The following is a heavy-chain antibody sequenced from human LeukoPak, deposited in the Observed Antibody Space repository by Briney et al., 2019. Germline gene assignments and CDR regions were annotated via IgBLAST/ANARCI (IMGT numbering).Heavy chain of an antibody. CDR1: GDSVSSKSAG. J-gene: IGHJ4*02. CDR2: TYYRSKWRN. CDR3: ARNFDFDY. Sequence: SQTLSLTCAISGDSVSSKSAGWNWIRQSPSRGLEWLGRTYYRSKWRNDYAVSVKSRININAETSKNQFSLKLSSVTAADTAVYYCARNFDFDYWGQGTLVTVSP. V-gene: IGHV6-1*01.